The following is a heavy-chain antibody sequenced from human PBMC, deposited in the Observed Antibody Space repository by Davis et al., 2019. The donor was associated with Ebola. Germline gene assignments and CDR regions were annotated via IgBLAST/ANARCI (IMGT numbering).Heavy chain of an antibody. CDR2: ITPSLGLV. J-gene: IGHJ5*02. CDR3: VTGTGILGSSWLDP. CDR1: GYTFTTAG. Sequence: SVKVSCKASGYTFTTAGISWVRQAPGQGLEWMGRITPSLGLVHDAENFQGRVTITADESATTVSLELSSLRAEDTATYYCVTGTGILGSSWLDPWGQGTLVIVSS. V-gene: IGHV1-69*04. D-gene: IGHD2-2*01.